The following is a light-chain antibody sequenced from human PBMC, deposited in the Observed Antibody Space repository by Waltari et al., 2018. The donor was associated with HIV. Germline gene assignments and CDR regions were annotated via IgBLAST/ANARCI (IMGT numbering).Light chain of an antibody. CDR3: QQYHTYSWT. J-gene: IGKJ1*01. V-gene: IGKV1-5*03. Sequence: DIQMTQSPFTLSASVGDRVTISCRASQSISPWLAWYQQKPGKAPKLLNYKASSLESGVPSRFSGSGSGAEFTLTISSLQPDDFATYYCQQYHTYSWTFGQGTKVEIK. CDR1: QSISPW. CDR2: KAS.